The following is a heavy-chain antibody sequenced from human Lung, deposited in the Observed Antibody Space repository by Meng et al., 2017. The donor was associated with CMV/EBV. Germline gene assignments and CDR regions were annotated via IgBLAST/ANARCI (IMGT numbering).Heavy chain of an antibody. D-gene: IGHD2-15*01. CDR1: GFTFSSYA. J-gene: IGHJ6*02. Sequence: GGSLRLXXAAFGFTFSSYAMSWVRQAPGKGLEWVSVIYSGGSSTYYADSVKGRFTISRDNSKNTLYLQMNSLGAEDTAVYYCAKDHRARYCSGGSCYYYYGMDVWGQGXTVTVSS. CDR2: IYSGGSST. V-gene: IGHV3-23*03. CDR3: AKDHRARYCSGGSCYYYYGMDV.